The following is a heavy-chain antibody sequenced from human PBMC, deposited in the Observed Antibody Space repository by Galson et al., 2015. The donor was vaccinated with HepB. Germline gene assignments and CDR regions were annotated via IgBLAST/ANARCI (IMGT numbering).Heavy chain of an antibody. CDR1: GGTFSSYT. CDR3: ARTANDDYSNYSGWFDP. CDR2: IIPILGIA. Sequence: SVKVSCKASGGTFSSYTISWVRQAPGQGLEWMGRIIPILGIANYAQKFQGRVTITADKSTSTAYMELSSLRSEDTAVYYCARTANDDYSNYSGWFDPWGQGTLVTVSS. V-gene: IGHV1-69*02. J-gene: IGHJ5*02. D-gene: IGHD4-11*01.